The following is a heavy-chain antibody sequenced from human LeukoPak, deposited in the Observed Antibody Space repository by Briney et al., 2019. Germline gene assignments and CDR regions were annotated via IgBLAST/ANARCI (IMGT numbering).Heavy chain of an antibody. Sequence: ASETLSLTCTVSGGSISSYYWSWIRQPAGKGLEWIGRIYTSGSTNYNTSLKSRVTMSVDTSKNQFSLKLSSVTAADTAVYYCAREGYDFWSGYYHSFWFDPWGQGTLVTVSS. D-gene: IGHD3-3*01. V-gene: IGHV4-4*07. J-gene: IGHJ5*02. CDR3: AREGYDFWSGYYHSFWFDP. CDR2: IYTSGST. CDR1: GGSISSYY.